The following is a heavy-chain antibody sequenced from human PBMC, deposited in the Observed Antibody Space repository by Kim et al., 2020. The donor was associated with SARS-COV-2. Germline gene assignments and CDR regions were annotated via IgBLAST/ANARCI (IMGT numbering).Heavy chain of an antibody. J-gene: IGHJ5*02. V-gene: IGHV3-21*04. CDR2: ITSQSTYI. D-gene: IGHD7-27*01. CDR1: GFTFSTNT. CDR3: ARGMGTSDVKGHWFDP. Sequence: GGSLRLSCAGSGFTFSTNTMNWVRQAPGKGLEWVSSITSQSTYIYYADSVKGRFTISRDNAKSSLYLQMNSLRVDDTAVYYCARGMGTSDVKGHWFDPWGQGTLVSVSS.